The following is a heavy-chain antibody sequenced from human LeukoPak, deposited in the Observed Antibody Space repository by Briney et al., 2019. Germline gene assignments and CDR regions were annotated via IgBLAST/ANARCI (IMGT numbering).Heavy chain of an antibody. CDR3: ARADDIVVVVAAMVDY. D-gene: IGHD2-15*01. V-gene: IGHV4-34*01. CDR1: GGSFSGYY. CDR2: INHSGST. Sequence: SETLSLTCAVYGGSFSGYYWSWIRQPPGKGLEWIGEINHSGSTNYNPSLKSRVTISVDTSKNQFSLKLSSVTTADTAVYYCARADDIVVVVAAMVDYWGQGTLVTVSS. J-gene: IGHJ4*02.